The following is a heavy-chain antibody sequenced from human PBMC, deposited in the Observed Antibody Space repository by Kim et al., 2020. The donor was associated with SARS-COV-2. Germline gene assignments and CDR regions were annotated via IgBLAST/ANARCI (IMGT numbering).Heavy chain of an antibody. J-gene: IGHJ6*02. D-gene: IGHD3-10*01. CDR2: IYYSGST. V-gene: IGHV4-31*03. CDR3: ASRFPSTMVRGVEGYYYYGMDV. CDR1: GGSISSGGYY. Sequence: SETLSLTCTVSGGSISSGGYYWSWIRQHPGKGLEWIGYIYYSGSTYYNPSLKSRVTISVDTSKNQFSLKLSSVTAADTAVYYCASRFPSTMVRGVEGYYYYGMDVWGQGTTVTVSS.